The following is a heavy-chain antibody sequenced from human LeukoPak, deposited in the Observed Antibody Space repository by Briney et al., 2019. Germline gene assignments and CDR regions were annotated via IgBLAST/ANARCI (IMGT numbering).Heavy chain of an antibody. CDR3: ARTTVGPGGIGY. J-gene: IGHJ4*02. CDR1: GYSISSGYY. D-gene: IGHD4-23*01. V-gene: IGHV4-38-2*01. CDR2: IYHSGST. Sequence: SETLSLTCAVSGYSISSGYYWGWIRQPPGKGLEWIGSIYHSGSTYYNPSLKSRVTISVDTSKNQFSLKLSSVTAADTAVYYCARTTVGPGGIGYWGQGTLVTVSS.